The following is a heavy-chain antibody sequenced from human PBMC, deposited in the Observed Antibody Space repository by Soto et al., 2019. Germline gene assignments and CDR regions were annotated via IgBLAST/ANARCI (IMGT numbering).Heavy chain of an antibody. CDR1: GGTFSSYA. CDR2: IIPIFGTA. J-gene: IGHJ4*02. V-gene: IGHV1-69*13. CDR3: ARPLRYFDWLLSD. D-gene: IGHD3-9*01. Sequence: ASVKVSCKASGGTFSSYAISWVRQAPGQGLEWMGGIIPIFGTANYAQKFQGRVTITADESTSTAYMELSSLRSEDTAVYYCARPLRYFDWLLSDWGQRTLVTVSS.